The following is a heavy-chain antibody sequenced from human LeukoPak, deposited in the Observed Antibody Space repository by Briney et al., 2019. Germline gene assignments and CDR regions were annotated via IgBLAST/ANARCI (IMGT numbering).Heavy chain of an antibody. J-gene: IGHJ4*02. CDR2: IYTSGST. Sequence: SETLSLTCTVSGGSISSYYWSWIRQPPGKGLEWIGYIYTSGSTNYNPSLKSRVTISVDTSKNQFSLKLSSVTAADTAVYYCARDSAWDSSGYYPYYFDYWGQGALVTVSS. V-gene: IGHV4-4*09. CDR3: ARDSAWDSSGYYPYYFDY. D-gene: IGHD3-22*01. CDR1: GGSISSYY.